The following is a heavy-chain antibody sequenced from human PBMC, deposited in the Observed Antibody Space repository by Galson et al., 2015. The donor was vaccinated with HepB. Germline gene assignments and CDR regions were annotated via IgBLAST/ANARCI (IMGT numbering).Heavy chain of an antibody. J-gene: IGHJ4*02. CDR3: AKVGQADGYNFRFLGGAYYFDY. CDR2: ISGSGGST. Sequence: SLRLSCAASGLTFSSYAMSWVRQAPGKGLEWVSAISGSGGSTYYADSVKGRFTISRDNSKNTLYLQMNSLRAEDTAVYYCAKVGQADGYNFRFLGGAYYFDYWGQGTLVTVSS. V-gene: IGHV3-23*01. CDR1: GLTFSSYA. D-gene: IGHD5-24*01.